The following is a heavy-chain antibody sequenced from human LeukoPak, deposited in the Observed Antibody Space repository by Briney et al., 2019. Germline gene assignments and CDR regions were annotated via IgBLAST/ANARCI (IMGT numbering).Heavy chain of an antibody. CDR1: GFTFSSYA. Sequence: GGSLRLSCAASGFTFSSYAMSWVRQAPGKGPEWVSGISGSGSSTYYADSVKGRFNISRDNSKNMVYLQMNRLRADDTAVYHCAKEGYASSWYRFDYWGQGTLVTVSS. V-gene: IGHV3-23*01. CDR3: AKEGYASSWYRFDY. J-gene: IGHJ4*02. D-gene: IGHD6-13*01. CDR2: ISGSGSST.